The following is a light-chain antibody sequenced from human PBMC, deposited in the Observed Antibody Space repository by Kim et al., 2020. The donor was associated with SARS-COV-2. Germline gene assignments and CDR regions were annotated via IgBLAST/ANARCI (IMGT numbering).Light chain of an antibody. J-gene: IGLJ3*02. V-gene: IGLV3-1*01. CDR3: QAWDSSTVV. CDR2: QDS. Sequence: SYELTQPPSLSVSPGQTASITCSGDKLGDRYACWYQQKPGQSPVLVIYQDSKRPSGIPERFSGSNSGNTATLTISGTQAMDEADYYCQAWDSSTVVFGAGTQLTVL. CDR1: KLGDRY.